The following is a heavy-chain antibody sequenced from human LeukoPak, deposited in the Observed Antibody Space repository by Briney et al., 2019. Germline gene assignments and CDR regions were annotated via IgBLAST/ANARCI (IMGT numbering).Heavy chain of an antibody. V-gene: IGHV3-48*01. Sequence: GGSLRLSCAASGFSFSTYSMNWARQAPGKGLEWISYISHSGSAEHYTDSVKGRFTISRDNGKNALYLQMNSLRAEDTAVYFCARDYVFAFDYWSQGTLVTVSS. CDR1: GFSFSTYS. CDR2: ISHSGSAE. J-gene: IGHJ4*02. CDR3: ARDYVFAFDY. D-gene: IGHD3-10*02.